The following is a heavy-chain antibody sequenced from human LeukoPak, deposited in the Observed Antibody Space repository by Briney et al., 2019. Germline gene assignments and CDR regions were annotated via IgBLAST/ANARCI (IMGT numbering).Heavy chain of an antibody. CDR3: ARKPAMVRGMARHNWFDP. CDR1: GGSFSGYY. D-gene: IGHD3-10*01. CDR2: INHSGST. J-gene: IGHJ5*02. Sequence: TSETLSLTCAVYGGSFSGYYWSWIRQPPGKGLEWIGEINHSGSTNYNPSLKSRVTISVDTSKNQFSLKLSSVTAADTAVYYCARKPAMVRGMARHNWFDPWGQGTLVTVSS. V-gene: IGHV4-34*01.